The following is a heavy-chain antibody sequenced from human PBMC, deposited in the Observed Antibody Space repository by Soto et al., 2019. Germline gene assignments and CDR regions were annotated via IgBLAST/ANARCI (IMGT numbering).Heavy chain of an antibody. CDR1: GFTFSRYG. CDR3: AKDRGYYDSSGLIDY. Sequence: QVQLVESGGGVVQPGRSLRLSCAASGFTFSRYGMHWVRQAPGKGLEWVAVISYDGSNKYYADSVKGRFTISRDNSKNTLYLQMNSLRAEDTAVYYCAKDRGYYDSSGLIDYWGQGTLVTVSS. CDR2: ISYDGSNK. V-gene: IGHV3-30*18. J-gene: IGHJ4*02. D-gene: IGHD3-22*01.